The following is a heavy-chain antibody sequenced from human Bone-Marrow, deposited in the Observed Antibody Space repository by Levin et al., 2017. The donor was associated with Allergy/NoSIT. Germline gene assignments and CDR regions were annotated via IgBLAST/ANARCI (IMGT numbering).Heavy chain of an antibody. CDR3: ARGNSSEGPFDK. Sequence: GGSLRLSCEVSGFIFDDFAMHWVRQAPGKGLEWVAGVNWNGGSIVYAGSVKGRFTISRDNAKNSLYLQMRSLRLEDTAFYYCARGNSSEGPFDKWGQGSLVTVSS. V-gene: IGHV3-9*01. D-gene: IGHD6-6*01. J-gene: IGHJ4*02. CDR2: VNWNGGSI. CDR1: GFIFDDFA.